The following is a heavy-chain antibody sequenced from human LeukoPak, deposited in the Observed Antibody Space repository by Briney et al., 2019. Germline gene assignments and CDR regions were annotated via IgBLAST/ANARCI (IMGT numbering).Heavy chain of an antibody. J-gene: IGHJ4*02. CDR3: ARDSAEGGFDY. D-gene: IGHD6-25*01. Sequence: GRSLRLSCAASGFTFSSYSMHWVRQAPGKGLEWVALISYDESNKYYADSVKGRFTISRDNSKNTLYLQMNNLRGEDTAVYYCARDSAEGGFDYWGQGTLVPVSS. V-gene: IGHV3-30-3*01. CDR1: GFTFSSYS. CDR2: ISYDESNK.